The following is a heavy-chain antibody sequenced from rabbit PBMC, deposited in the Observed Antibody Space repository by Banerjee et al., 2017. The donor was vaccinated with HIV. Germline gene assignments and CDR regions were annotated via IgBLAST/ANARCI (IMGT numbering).Heavy chain of an antibody. CDR1: GFPFSDKAV. Sequence: QEQLEESGGGLVKPEGSLTLTCTASGFPFSDKAVMCWVRQAPGKGLEWIACINVATGKPVYATWAKGRFTISRTSSTTVTLQVTSLTAADTATYFCTRDDGSGHYIDGYFRLWGPGTLVTVS. J-gene: IGHJ4*01. CDR3: TRDDGSGHYIDGYFRL. D-gene: IGHD1-1*01. CDR2: INVATGKP. V-gene: IGHV1S45*01.